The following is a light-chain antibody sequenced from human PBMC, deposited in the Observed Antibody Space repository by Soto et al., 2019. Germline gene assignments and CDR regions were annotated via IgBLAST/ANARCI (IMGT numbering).Light chain of an antibody. CDR2: ETS. Sequence: EIVLTQSPGTLSLSPGERATLSCRASQSVSSSYLAWSQQRTGQAPRLLIYETSSRATGIPDRFSGSGSGTDFTLTSSRLEPEDFAVYYCHQYGSSPPWTFGQGTKVEIK. J-gene: IGKJ1*01. V-gene: IGKV3-20*01. CDR1: QSVSSSY. CDR3: HQYGSSPPWT.